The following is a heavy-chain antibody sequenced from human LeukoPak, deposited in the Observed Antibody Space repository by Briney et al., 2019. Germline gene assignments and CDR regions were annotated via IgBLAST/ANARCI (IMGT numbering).Heavy chain of an antibody. Sequence: GGSLRLSCAASGFTFNSYAMSWVRQAPGKGLEWVSAISGSGGSTYYADSVKGRFTISRDNSKNTLYLQMNSLRAEDTAVYYCATGGRSTVTEFDYWGQGTLVTVSS. CDR1: GFTFNSYA. V-gene: IGHV3-23*01. CDR2: ISGSGGST. D-gene: IGHD4-17*01. J-gene: IGHJ4*02. CDR3: ATGGRSTVTEFDY.